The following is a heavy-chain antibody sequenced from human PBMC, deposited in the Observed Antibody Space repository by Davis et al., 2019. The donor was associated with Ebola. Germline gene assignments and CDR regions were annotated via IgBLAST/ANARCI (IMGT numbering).Heavy chain of an antibody. CDR1: GEPLSGYY. J-gene: IGHJ6*04. D-gene: IGHD6-13*01. CDR3: ARSLSGSWYDDYYYGMDV. CDR2: VNHSGST. Sequence: GSLRLSCVVYGEPLSGYYWSWIRQPPGKGLEWIGEVNHSGSTNYNPSLKSRLTISVDTSKNQTSLRLSSVTGADTAVYYCARSLSGSWYDDYYYGMDVWGEGTTVTVSS. V-gene: IGHV4-34*01.